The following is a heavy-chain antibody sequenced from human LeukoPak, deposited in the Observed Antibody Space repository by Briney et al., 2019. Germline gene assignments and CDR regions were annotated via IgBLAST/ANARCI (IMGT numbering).Heavy chain of an antibody. J-gene: IGHJ4*02. CDR3: AKGRCSGPGCDSFDY. V-gene: IGHV3-23*01. CDR2: ISDDSSFT. CDR1: GLVFGKYA. Sequence: GSLRLSCAASGLVFGKYAMAWVRQAPGKGLECVSIISDDSSFTYYLDSVKGRSTIFRDNSKNTLYLHMNSLKAEDTVVYYCAKGRCSGPGCDSFDYWGQGTLVTVSS. D-gene: IGHD5-12*01.